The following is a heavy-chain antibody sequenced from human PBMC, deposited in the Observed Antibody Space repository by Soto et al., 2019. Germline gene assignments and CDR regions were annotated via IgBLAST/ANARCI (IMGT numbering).Heavy chain of an antibody. CDR2: IIPILGIA. D-gene: IGHD2-15*01. J-gene: IGHJ5*02. CDR1: GGTFSSYT. V-gene: IGHV1-69*04. Sequence: GTSVKVSCKASGGTFSSYTISWVRQAPGQGLEWMGRIIPILGIANYAQKFQGRVTITADKSTSTAYMELSSLRSEDTAVYYCAREGRYCSGGSCYSGRVSWFDPWGHGTLVTVSS. CDR3: AREGRYCSGGSCYSGRVSWFDP.